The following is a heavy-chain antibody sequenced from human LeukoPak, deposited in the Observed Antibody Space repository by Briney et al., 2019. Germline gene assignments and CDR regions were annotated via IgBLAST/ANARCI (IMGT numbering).Heavy chain of an antibody. CDR1: GGSISSSTYY. Sequence: SQTLSLTCTVSGGSISSSTYYWSWIRQSPGKGLEWIGEIDHTGSTNYNPSLKSRFTMSVDASKSQFSLKLTSVTAADTAVYYCAKPFYRSGTGGFDYWGQGTPVTVSS. CDR3: AKPFYRSGTGGFDY. V-gene: IGHV4-39*01. D-gene: IGHD3-3*01. CDR2: IDHTGST. J-gene: IGHJ4*02.